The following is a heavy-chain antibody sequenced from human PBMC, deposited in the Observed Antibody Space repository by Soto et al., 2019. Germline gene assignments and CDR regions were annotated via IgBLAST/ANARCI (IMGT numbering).Heavy chain of an antibody. D-gene: IGHD3-10*01. V-gene: IGHV4-31*03. CDR2: ISYSGRT. CDR1: GGSISSGGYF. CDR3: ARGKSYGSGSYPNYLDS. J-gene: IGHJ4*02. Sequence: QVQLQESGPGLAKPSQTLSLICTVSGGSISSGGYFWSWIRQHPGKGLEWIGFISYSGRTYYNPSLKIRISLSVDTSNNQFSLKLSSVTSADTAVYYCARGKSYGSGSYPNYLDSWGQGTLVTVSS.